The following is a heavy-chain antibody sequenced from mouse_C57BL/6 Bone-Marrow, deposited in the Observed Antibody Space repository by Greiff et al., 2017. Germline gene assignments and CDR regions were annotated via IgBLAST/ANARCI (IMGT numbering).Heavy chain of an antibody. D-gene: IGHD2-2*01. CDR1: GFTFPDYY. J-gene: IGHJ1*03. V-gene: IGHV7-3*01. CDR3: ARSHGYLLYFDV. CDR2: IRNKANGYTT. Sequence: EVKLMEYGGGLVQPGGSLSLSCAASGFTFPDYYLSWVRQPPGKALEWLGFIRNKANGYTTEYSASVKGRFTISRDNSQSILYLQMNALRAEDSATYYCARSHGYLLYFDVWGTGTTVTVSS.